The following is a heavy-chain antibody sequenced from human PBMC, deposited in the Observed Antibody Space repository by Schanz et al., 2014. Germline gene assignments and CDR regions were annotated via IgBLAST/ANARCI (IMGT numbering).Heavy chain of an antibody. CDR3: ARGNTIFGVVILGWLDP. CDR1: GYSFSSYG. V-gene: IGHV1-18*01. D-gene: IGHD3-3*01. J-gene: IGHJ5*02. CDR2: ISGYNGNA. Sequence: QVYLVQSGAEVKKPGASVKVSCKASGYSFSSYGFNWVRQAPGQGLEWVGWISGYNGNANYARKLQDRVTMTTDTSTSTVYMELSSLRSEDTAIYYCARGNTIFGVVILGWLDPWGQGTLVTVSS.